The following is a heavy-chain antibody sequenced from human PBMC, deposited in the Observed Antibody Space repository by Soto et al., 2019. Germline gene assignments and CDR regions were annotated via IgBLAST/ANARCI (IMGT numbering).Heavy chain of an antibody. V-gene: IGHV3-48*02. CDR3: VRGGAARPGY. CDR1: GFTFSHYG. Sequence: EVQLVESGGGLVQPGGSLRLSCAASGFTFSHYGMHWVRQAPGKGLEWVSYISSNSANIQYADSVKGRFTISRDNARNSLYLQINSRRDEDTAVYDCVRGGAARPGYCGQGTLVTVAS. CDR2: ISSNSANI. J-gene: IGHJ4*02. D-gene: IGHD6-6*01.